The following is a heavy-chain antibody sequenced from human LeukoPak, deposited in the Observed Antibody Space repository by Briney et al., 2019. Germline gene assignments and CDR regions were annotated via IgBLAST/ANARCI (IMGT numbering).Heavy chain of an antibody. J-gene: IGHJ4*02. CDR3: ARDGVGGYDLPDY. CDR1: GFTFSSYA. CDR2: ISYDGSNK. V-gene: IGHV3-30-3*01. D-gene: IGHD5-12*01. Sequence: GGSLRLSCAASGFTFSSYAMHWVRQAPGKGLEWVAVISYDGSNKYYADSVKGRFTISRDNSKNTLYLQMNSLRAEDTAVYYCARDGVGGYDLPDYWGQGTLVTVSS.